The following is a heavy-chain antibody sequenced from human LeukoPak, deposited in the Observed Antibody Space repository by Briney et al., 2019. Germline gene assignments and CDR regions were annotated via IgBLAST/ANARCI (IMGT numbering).Heavy chain of an antibody. D-gene: IGHD3-22*01. CDR2: ISGSGGST. V-gene: IGHV3-23*01. J-gene: IGHJ4*02. Sequence: GGSLRLSCAASGFTFSSYAMSWVRQAPGKGLEWVSAISGSGGSTYYADSVKGRFTISRDNSKNTLYLQMNSLRAEDTAVYYCARELDYDSSGSKVDYWGQGTLVTVSS. CDR3: ARELDYDSSGSKVDY. CDR1: GFTFSSYA.